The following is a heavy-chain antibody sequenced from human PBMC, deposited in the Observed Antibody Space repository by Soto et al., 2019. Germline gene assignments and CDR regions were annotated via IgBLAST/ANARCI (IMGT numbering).Heavy chain of an antibody. CDR1: GYTFTSYG. Sequence: ASVKVSCKASGYTFTSYGISWVRQAPGQGLEWMGWISAYNGNTNYAQKLQGRVTMTTDTSTSTAYMELRSLRSDDTAVYYCARDRTRITMVRGVLRHLGYWGQATLGTVSS. V-gene: IGHV1-18*01. CDR3: ARDRTRITMVRGVLRHLGY. CDR2: ISAYNGNT. D-gene: IGHD3-10*01. J-gene: IGHJ4*02.